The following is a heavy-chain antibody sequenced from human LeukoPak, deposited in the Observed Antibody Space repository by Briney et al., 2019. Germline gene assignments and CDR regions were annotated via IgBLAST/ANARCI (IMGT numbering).Heavy chain of an antibody. D-gene: IGHD3-3*01. CDR1: GFTFSNYW. Sequence: GGSLRLSCAASGFTFSNYWMNWVRQAPGKGLEWVSSISSSSSYIYYADSVKGRFTISRDNAKNSLYLQMNSLRAEDTAVYYCARASVGYYDFWSGEEYYYMDVWGKGTTVTVSS. V-gene: IGHV3-21*01. CDR2: ISSSSSYI. CDR3: ARASVGYYDFWSGEEYYYMDV. J-gene: IGHJ6*03.